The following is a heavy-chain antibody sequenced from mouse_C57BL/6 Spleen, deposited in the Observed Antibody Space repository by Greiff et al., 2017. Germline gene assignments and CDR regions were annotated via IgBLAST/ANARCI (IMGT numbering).Heavy chain of an antibody. CDR1: GYTFTSYW. CDR3: ARALSYGGGTMDY. J-gene: IGHJ4*01. D-gene: IGHD1-1*01. V-gene: IGHV1-64*01. Sequence: QVQLQQPGAELVKPGASVKLSCKASGYTFTSYWMHWVKQRPGQGLEWIGMIHPNSGSTNYNEKFKSKATLTVDKSSSTAYMQLSSLTSEDSAVYYCARALSYGGGTMDYWGQGTSVTVSS. CDR2: IHPNSGST.